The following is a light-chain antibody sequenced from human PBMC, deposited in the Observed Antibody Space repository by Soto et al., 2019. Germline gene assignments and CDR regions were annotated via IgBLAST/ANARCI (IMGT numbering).Light chain of an antibody. J-gene: IGKJ1*01. CDR2: GAS. Sequence: EIVMTQSPATLSVSPGERATLSCRASQSVSSNLAWYQQKPGQAPRLLIYGASTRATGIPARFSGSGSGTAFTLTISSLQSEDFAVYYCQQYNNWPPVWTFGQGTKVEIK. V-gene: IGKV3-15*01. CDR1: QSVSSN. CDR3: QQYNNWPPVWT.